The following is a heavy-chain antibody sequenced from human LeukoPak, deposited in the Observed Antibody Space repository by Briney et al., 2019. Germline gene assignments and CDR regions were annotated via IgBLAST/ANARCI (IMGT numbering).Heavy chain of an antibody. CDR1: GGSISSYY. J-gene: IGHJ3*02. CDR2: IYYSGST. D-gene: IGHD3-22*01. V-gene: IGHV4-59*01. Sequence: SETLSLTCTVSGGSISSYYWSWIRQPPGKGLEWIGYIYYSGSTNYNPSLKSRVTISVDTSKNQFSLKLSSVTAADTAVYYCARVPPGYYYDSSGYPYDAFDIWGQGTMVTVSP. CDR3: ARVPPGYYYDSSGYPYDAFDI.